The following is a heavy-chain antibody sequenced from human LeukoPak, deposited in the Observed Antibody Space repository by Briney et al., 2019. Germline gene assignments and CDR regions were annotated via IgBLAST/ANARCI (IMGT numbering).Heavy chain of an antibody. Sequence: GESLKISCKGSGYSFTSYWIGWVRQMPGKGLEWMGIIYPGDSDTRYSPSFQGQVTISADRSISTAYLQWSSLKASDTAMYYCATGRADILTGPDYWGQGTLVTVSS. CDR1: GYSFTSYW. CDR3: ATGRADILTGPDY. CDR2: IYPGDSDT. J-gene: IGHJ4*02. V-gene: IGHV5-51*01. D-gene: IGHD3-9*01.